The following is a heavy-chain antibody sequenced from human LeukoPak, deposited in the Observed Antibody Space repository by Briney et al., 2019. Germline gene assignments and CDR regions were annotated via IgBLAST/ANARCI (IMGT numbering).Heavy chain of an antibody. CDR2: ISYDGSNK. CDR1: GFSFSNYS. Sequence: GRSLRLSCAASGFSFSNYSMHWVRQAPGKGLEWVAVISYDGSNKYYADSVKGRFTISRDNSKNTLYLQMNSLRAEDTAVYYCARVAGDDYWGQGTLVTVSS. D-gene: IGHD4-17*01. J-gene: IGHJ4*02. CDR3: ARVAGDDY. V-gene: IGHV3-30*03.